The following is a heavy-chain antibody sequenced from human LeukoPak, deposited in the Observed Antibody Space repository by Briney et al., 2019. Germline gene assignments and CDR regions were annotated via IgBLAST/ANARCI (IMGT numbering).Heavy chain of an antibody. V-gene: IGHV3-9*01. CDR3: AKIDGDYVAY. D-gene: IGHD4-17*01. CDR2: LSWNSGSI. CDR1: GFTFDDYA. J-gene: IGHJ4*02. Sequence: GGSLRLSCAASGFTFDDYAMHWVRQAPGQGLEWVSGLSWNSGSIGYADSVKGRFTISRDNAKNSLYLQMNTPRTEDTALYYCAKIDGDYVAYWGQGTLVTVSS.